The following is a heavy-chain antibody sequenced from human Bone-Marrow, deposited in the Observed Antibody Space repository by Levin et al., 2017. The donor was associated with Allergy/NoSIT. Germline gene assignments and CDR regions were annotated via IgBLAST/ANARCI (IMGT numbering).Heavy chain of an antibody. D-gene: IGHD2-21*01. J-gene: IGHJ4*02. CDR1: GGSINSAGYS. CDR2: IYYSGSA. Sequence: SETLSLTCAVSGGSINSAGYSWSWIRQPPGKGLEWIGYIYYSGSAYYNPSLESRVTISLHTPKNQFSLRLSSVTAADTAVYYCARGADYSNSWIIDSWGQGILVTVSS. CDR3: ARGADYSNSWIIDS. V-gene: IGHV4-30-2*01.